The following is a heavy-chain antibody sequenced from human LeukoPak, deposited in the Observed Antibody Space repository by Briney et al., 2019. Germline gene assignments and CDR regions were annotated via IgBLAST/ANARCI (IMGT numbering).Heavy chain of an antibody. CDR1: GGSISSGDYH. V-gene: IGHV4-30-4*01. CDR3: ATRISGSYVDYFDY. J-gene: IGHJ4*02. CDR2: IYYSGRT. Sequence: SETLSLTCTVSGGSISSGDYHWSWIRQPPGKGPEWIGNIYYSGRTYYNPSLKSRVTITVDTSKNQFSLKLSSVTAADTAVYYCATRISGSYVDYFDYWGQGTLVTVSS. D-gene: IGHD3-10*01.